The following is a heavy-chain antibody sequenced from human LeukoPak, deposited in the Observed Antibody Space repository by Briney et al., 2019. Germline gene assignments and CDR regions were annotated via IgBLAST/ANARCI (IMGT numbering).Heavy chain of an antibody. CDR3: ARPVNYYGMDV. J-gene: IGHJ6*02. V-gene: IGHV4-34*01. CDR2: INHSGST. Sequence: SETLPLTCAVYGGSFSGYYWSWIRQPPGKGLEWIGEINHSGSTNYNPSLKSRVTISVDTSKNQFSLKLSSVTAADTAVYYCARPVNYYGMDVWGQGTTVTVSS. CDR1: GGSFSGYY.